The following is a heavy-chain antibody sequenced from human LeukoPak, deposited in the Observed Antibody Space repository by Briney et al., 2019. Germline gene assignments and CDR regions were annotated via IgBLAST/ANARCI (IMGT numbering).Heavy chain of an antibody. CDR2: IDHTGST. D-gene: IGHD6-13*01. CDR1: GDSISMHY. CDR3: ARGRVSSSSWSSTYYYYFYMDV. V-gene: IGHV4-59*11. J-gene: IGHJ6*03. Sequence: SETLSLTCSVSGDSISMHYWSWIWQPPGKGLEWIGYIDHTGSTNYNPSLNSRVTISRDTSKNHFSLELSSVTAADTAVYFCARGRVSSSSWSSTYYYYFYMDVWGKGTTVTVSS.